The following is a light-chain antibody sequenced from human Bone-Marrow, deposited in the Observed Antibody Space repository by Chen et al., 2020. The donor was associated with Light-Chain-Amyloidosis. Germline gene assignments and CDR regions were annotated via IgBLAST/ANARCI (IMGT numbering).Light chain of an antibody. J-gene: IGLJ1*01. CDR2: EFT. CDR3: SSYTITNTLV. V-gene: IGLV2-14*01. Sequence: QSALTPPASVSGSPGQSLTISCTGTSSDVGGDNHVSCYQQHPDKAPKLRIYEFTNRPSWVPDRFSGSKSDNTASLTISGLQTEDEADYFCSSYTITNTLVFGSGTRVTVL. CDR1: SSDVGGDNH.